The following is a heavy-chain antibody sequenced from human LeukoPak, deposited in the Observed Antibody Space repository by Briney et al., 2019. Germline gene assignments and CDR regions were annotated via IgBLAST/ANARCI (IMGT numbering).Heavy chain of an antibody. CDR1: GGSFSGYY. CDR3: ARHGSNYDVLTGYREDYYAMDV. V-gene: IGHV4-34*01. D-gene: IGHD3-9*01. J-gene: IGHJ6*02. CDR2: INHSGST. Sequence: PSETLSLTCAVYGGSFSGYYWSWIRQPPGKGLEWIGEINHSGSTNYNPSLKSRVTISVDTSKNQFSLKVRSVTAADTAVYYCARHGSNYDVLTGYREDYYAMDVWGQGTTVTVSS.